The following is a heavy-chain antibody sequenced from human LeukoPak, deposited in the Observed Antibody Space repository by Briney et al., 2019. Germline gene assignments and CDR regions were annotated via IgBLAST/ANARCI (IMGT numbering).Heavy chain of an antibody. CDR2: ISSSSSYI. D-gene: IGHD3-22*01. CDR1: GFTFSIYS. CDR3: AKDRFFYDSSGYYYEDY. J-gene: IGHJ4*02. V-gene: IGHV3-21*04. Sequence: GGSLRLSCAASGFTFSIYSMNWVRQAPGKGLEWVSSISSSSSYIYYADSVKGRFTISRDNSKNTLYLQMNSLRAEDTAVYYCAKDRFFYDSSGYYYEDYWGQGTLVTVSS.